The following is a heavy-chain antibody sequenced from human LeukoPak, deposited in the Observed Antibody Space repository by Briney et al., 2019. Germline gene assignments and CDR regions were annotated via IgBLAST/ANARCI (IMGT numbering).Heavy chain of an antibody. J-gene: IGHJ6*02. V-gene: IGHV5-51*01. D-gene: IGHD1-26*01. Sequence: GESLKTSCKGSGYSFTSYWIGWVRQMPGKGLEWMGIIYPGDSDTRYSPSFQGQVTISADKSISTAYLQWSSLKASDTAMYYCARWGGSYYSYYYYGMDVWGQGTTVTVSS. CDR1: GYSFTSYW. CDR2: IYPGDSDT. CDR3: ARWGGSYYSYYYYGMDV.